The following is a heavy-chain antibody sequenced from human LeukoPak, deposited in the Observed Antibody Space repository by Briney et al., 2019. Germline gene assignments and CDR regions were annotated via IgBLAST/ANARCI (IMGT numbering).Heavy chain of an antibody. CDR2: ISYDGSNK. CDR1: GFTFSSYA. V-gene: IGHV3-30-3*01. Sequence: GGSLRLSCAASGFTFSSYALHWVRQAPGKGLEWVAVISYDGSNKYYADSVKGRFTISRDNSKNTLYLQMNSLRAEDTAVYYCARSSRSYADFDYWGQGTLVTVSS. D-gene: IGHD1-26*01. J-gene: IGHJ4*02. CDR3: ARSSRSYADFDY.